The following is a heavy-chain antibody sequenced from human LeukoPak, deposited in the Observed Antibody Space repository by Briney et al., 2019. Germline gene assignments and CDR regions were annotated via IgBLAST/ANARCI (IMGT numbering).Heavy chain of an antibody. CDR3: TSAVGSYDILTGYNWFDP. D-gene: IGHD3-9*01. Sequence: GGSLRLSCAASGFTFSSYGMHWVRQAPGKGLESVAVIWYDGSNKYYADSVKGRFTISRDNSKNTLYLQMNSLRAEDTAVYYCTSAVGSYDILTGYNWFDPWGQGTLVTVSS. CDR1: GFTFSSYG. CDR2: IWYDGSNK. V-gene: IGHV3-33*01. J-gene: IGHJ5*02.